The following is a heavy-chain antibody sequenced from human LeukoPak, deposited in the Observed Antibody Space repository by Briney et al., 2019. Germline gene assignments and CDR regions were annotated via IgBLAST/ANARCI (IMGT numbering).Heavy chain of an antibody. D-gene: IGHD1-26*01. CDR3: ARDSSGSYWGYFDY. CDR2: IIPILGIA. CDR1: GGTFSSYA. V-gene: IGHV1-69*04. Sequence: SVKVSCKASGGTFSSYAISWVRQAPGQGLEWMGRIIPILGIANYAQKFQGRVTITADKSTSTAYMELSSLRSEDTAVYYCARDSSGSYWGYFDYWGQGTLVIVSS. J-gene: IGHJ4*02.